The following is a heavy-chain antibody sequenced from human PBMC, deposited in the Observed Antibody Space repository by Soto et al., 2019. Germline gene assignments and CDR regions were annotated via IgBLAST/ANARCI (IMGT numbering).Heavy chain of an antibody. D-gene: IGHD2-2*01. CDR2: IYWDADE. CDR3: AHGSCSSADCYPNPYLDY. CDR1: GFSLSTTAEG. J-gene: IGHJ4*02. V-gene: IGHV2-5*02. Sequence: QITLKESGPPLVNPTQTLTLTCTFSGFSLSTTAEGVGWIRQPPGKALEWLALIYWDADERYSPSLKSRLTITKDTSKNQVVLTMTNVDPVDTATYYCAHGSCSSADCYPNPYLDYWGQGILVTVSS.